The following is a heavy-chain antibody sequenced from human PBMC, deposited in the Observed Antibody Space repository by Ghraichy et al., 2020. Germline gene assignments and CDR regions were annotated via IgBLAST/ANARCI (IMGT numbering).Heavy chain of an antibody. CDR2: IKQDGSEK. CDR1: GFPFSTSW. Sequence: LSLTCAASGFPFSTSWMSWVRQAPGKGLEWVANIKQDGSEKYYVDSVKGRFTISRDNAKNSLYLRMNSLRAEDTAVYYCAADSSSWQECFHHWGQGTLVTVSS. J-gene: IGHJ1*01. CDR3: AADSSSWQECFHH. D-gene: IGHD6-13*01. V-gene: IGHV3-7*05.